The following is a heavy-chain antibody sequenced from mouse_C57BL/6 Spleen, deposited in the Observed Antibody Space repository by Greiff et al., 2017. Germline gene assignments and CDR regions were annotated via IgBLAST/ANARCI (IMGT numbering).Heavy chain of an antibody. V-gene: IGHV5-9-1*02. CDR2: ISSGGDYI. Sequence: EVKVEESGEGLVKPGGSLKLSCAASGFTFSSYAMSWVRQTPEKRLEWVAYISSGGDYIYYADTVKGRFTISRDNARNTLYLQMSSLKSEDTAMYYCTREGTGPYAMDYWGQGTSVTVSS. CDR1: GFTFSSYA. CDR3: TREGTGPYAMDY. D-gene: IGHD4-1*01. J-gene: IGHJ4*01.